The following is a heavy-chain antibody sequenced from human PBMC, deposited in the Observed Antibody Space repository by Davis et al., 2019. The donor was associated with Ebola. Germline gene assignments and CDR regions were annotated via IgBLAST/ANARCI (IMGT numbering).Heavy chain of an antibody. CDR3: ARGWLRAGMDV. J-gene: IGHJ6*04. CDR1: GDSVSGTSGA. D-gene: IGHD5-18*01. V-gene: IGHV6-1*01. CDR2: TYYTSKWYN. Sequence: PSETLSLTCAISGDSVSGTSGAWNWIRQSPSRGLEWLGRTYYTSKWYNDYSVSVKSRITINPDTSKNQFPLQLNSVTPEDTALYYCARGWLRAGMDVWGEGTTVTVSS.